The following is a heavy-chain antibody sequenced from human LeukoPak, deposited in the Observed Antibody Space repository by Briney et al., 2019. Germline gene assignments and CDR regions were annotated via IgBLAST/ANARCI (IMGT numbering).Heavy chain of an antibody. Sequence: GGSLRLSCATSGFSVSSNGMRWVRQAPGKGLECVSVIYSGGSTSYAGSVKGRFTISRHNSKNTLYFQMNSLRAEDTGVYYCARGLYSGSHNYYYYGMDVWGQGTTVTVSS. CDR3: ARGLYSGSHNYYYYGMDV. CDR2: IYSGGST. CDR1: GFSVSSNG. D-gene: IGHD1-26*01. V-gene: IGHV3-53*04. J-gene: IGHJ6*02.